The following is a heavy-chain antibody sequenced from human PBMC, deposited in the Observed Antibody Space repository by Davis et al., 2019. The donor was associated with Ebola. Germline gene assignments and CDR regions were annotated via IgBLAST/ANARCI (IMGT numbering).Heavy chain of an antibody. Sequence: PGGSLRLSCAASGFTFSSYEMNWVRQAPGKGLVWVSRINSDGSSTSYADSVKGRFTISRDNAKNTLYLQMNSLRADDTAVYYCAKGSIAVALFDYWGQGTLVTVSS. CDR2: INSDGSST. D-gene: IGHD6-19*01. J-gene: IGHJ4*02. CDR3: AKGSIAVALFDY. CDR1: GFTFSSYE. V-gene: IGHV3-74*01.